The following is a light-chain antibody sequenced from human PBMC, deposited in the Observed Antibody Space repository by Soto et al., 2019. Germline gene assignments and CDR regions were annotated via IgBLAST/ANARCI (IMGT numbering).Light chain of an antibody. V-gene: IGLV2-14*01. CDR2: EVS. CDR1: SSDVGGYNY. J-gene: IGLJ2*01. Sequence: QSVLTQPASVSGSPGQSITISCTGTSSDVGGYNYVSWYQQHPGKAPKFMIYEVSNRPSGVSNRFSGSKSGNTASLTISGLQAEDEADYYCSSYTTSSTPVVFGGGTKLTVL. CDR3: SSYTTSSTPVV.